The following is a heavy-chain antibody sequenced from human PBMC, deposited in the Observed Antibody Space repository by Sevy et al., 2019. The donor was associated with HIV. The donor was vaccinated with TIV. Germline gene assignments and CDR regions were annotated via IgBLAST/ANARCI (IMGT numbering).Heavy chain of an antibody. Sequence: GGSLRLSCAASGFTFDDYTMHWVRQAPGKGLEWVSLISWDGGSTYYADSVKGRFTITRDNSKNSRYLQMNSLRTEDTALYYCAKDGVYSSSSGSTPYYFDYWGQGTLVTVSS. J-gene: IGHJ4*02. V-gene: IGHV3-43*01. CDR3: AKDGVYSSSSGSTPYYFDY. CDR2: ISWDGGST. D-gene: IGHD6-6*01. CDR1: GFTFDDYT.